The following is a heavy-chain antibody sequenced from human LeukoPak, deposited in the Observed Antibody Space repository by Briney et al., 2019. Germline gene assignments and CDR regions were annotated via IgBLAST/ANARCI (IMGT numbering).Heavy chain of an antibody. CDR2: IYTSGST. CDR1: GGSISSGSYY. Sequence: SETLSLTCTVSGGSISSGSYYWSWIRQPAGKGLEWIGRIYTSGSTNYNPSLKSRVTISVDTSKNQFSLKLSSVTAADTAVYYCARQAPEYYYGSGIRPRGRPVATHSDYWGQGTLVTVSS. V-gene: IGHV4-61*02. J-gene: IGHJ4*02. D-gene: IGHD3-10*01. CDR3: ARQAPEYYYGSGIRPRGRPVATHSDY.